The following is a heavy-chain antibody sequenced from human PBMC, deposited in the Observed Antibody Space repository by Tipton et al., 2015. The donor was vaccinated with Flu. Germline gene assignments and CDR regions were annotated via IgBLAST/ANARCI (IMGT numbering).Heavy chain of an antibody. J-gene: IGHJ4*02. V-gene: IGHV4-59*01. Sequence: TLSLTCTVSGDSITGYYWSWIRQSPGKGLEWIGYFYHTGDTNYNPSLASRGTISVDMSTNQLSLHLRSVTAADTAVYYCARGLGGNNPYWGRGTLVTVSS. CDR3: ARGLGGNNPY. CDR1: GDSITGYY. D-gene: IGHD1-14*01. CDR2: FYHTGDT.